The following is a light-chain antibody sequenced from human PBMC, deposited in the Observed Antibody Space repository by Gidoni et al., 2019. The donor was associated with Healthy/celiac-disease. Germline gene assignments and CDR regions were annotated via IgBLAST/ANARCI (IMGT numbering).Light chain of an antibody. CDR3: QQYNTSLKT. CDR2: DTS. Sequence: QLTPSPSSPSASVGYRATNTCQGSQDISNYLNSYQQKPGKASKLLIYDTSNLETGVASRFSRGGAGTDFTFTISGLQPEDVVTDYYQQYNTSLKTFGQGTKVEIK. J-gene: IGKJ1*01. CDR1: QDISNY. V-gene: IGKV1-33*01.